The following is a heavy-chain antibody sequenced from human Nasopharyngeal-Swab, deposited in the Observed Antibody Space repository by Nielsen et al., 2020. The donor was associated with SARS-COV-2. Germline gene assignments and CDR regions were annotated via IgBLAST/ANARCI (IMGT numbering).Heavy chain of an antibody. D-gene: IGHD4-17*01. CDR1: GGTFRNSG. V-gene: IGHV1-69*13. Sequence: SVKVSCKSSGGTFRNSGFSWVRQAPGQGVEWMGGIIPVFGTHLYAQKFQGRVNISADESTKTTYMELSSMRSQDTAVYYCAKVRTNYGMGLNGALDPWGQGTLVTVSS. J-gene: IGHJ5*02. CDR2: IIPVFGTH. CDR3: AKVRTNYGMGLNGALDP.